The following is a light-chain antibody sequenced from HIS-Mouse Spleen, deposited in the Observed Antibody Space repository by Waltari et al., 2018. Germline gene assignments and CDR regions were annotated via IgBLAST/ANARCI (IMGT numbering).Light chain of an antibody. CDR3: QQYYSYPYT. CDR1: QGISSY. CDR2: AAS. V-gene: IGKV1-8*01. Sequence: AIRLTQSPSSFSASTGDRATITCRPSQGISSYLAWYQQKPGKAPKLLIYAASTLQSGVPSRFSGSGSGTDFTLTISCLQSEDFATYYCQQYYSYPYTFGQGTKLEIK. J-gene: IGKJ2*01.